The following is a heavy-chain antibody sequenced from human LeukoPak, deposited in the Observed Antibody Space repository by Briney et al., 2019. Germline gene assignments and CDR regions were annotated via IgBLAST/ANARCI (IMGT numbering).Heavy chain of an antibody. V-gene: IGHV4-4*09. CDR3: ATSYDAKTAPYDL. D-gene: IGHD3-3*01. CDR1: GASISRYC. J-gene: IGHJ5*02. CDR2: IYTSGRI. Sequence: PSETLSLTCTVSGASISRYCWSWVRQPPGKGLEWHGYIYTSGRIDYNPSLKSRVTMSVDTSKNQLSMELRFLTAADTAVYYCATSYDAKTAPYDLWGQGTLVTVSS.